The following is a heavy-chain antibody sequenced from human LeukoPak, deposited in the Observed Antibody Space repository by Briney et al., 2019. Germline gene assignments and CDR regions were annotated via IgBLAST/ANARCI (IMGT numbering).Heavy chain of an antibody. V-gene: IGHV6-1*01. CDR2: AYYRSKWYN. J-gene: IGHJ4*02. CDR1: GDSVSSNSAA. CDR3: ARDAGSGWSSFDY. Sequence: SQTLSLTCAISGDSVSSNSAAWNWIRQSPSRGLEWLGRAYYRSKWYNDYAVSMKSRITINPDTSKDQFSLQLNSVTPEDTAVYYCARDAGSGWSSFDYWGQGTLVIVSS. D-gene: IGHD6-19*01.